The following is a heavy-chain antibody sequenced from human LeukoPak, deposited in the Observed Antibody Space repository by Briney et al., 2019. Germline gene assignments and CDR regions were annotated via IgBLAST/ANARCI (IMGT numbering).Heavy chain of an antibody. J-gene: IGHJ5*02. Sequence: ASVKVSCKASGGIFSRYAMSWVRQAPGQGLEWMGGIIPIFGTASFAQKFQGRVTITADESTGTAYMELSSLRSEDTAVYYCARVVTPRYCSTPSCYWKGWFDPWGQGTLVTVSS. CDR1: GGIFSRYA. CDR2: IIPIFGTA. CDR3: ARVVTPRYCSTPSCYWKGWFDP. D-gene: IGHD2-2*01. V-gene: IGHV1-69*13.